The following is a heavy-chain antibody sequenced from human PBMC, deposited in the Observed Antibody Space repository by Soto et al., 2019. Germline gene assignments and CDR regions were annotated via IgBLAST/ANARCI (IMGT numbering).Heavy chain of an antibody. CDR3: ARAVAVAADFDY. J-gene: IGHJ4*02. CDR2: INAGNGNT. D-gene: IGHD6-19*01. Sequence: ASVKVSCKASGDTFTGYAMHCVRQAPGQRLEWMGWINAGNGNTKYSQKFQGRVTITRDTSASTAYMELSSLRSEDTAVYYCARAVAVAADFDYWGQGTLVTVSS. CDR1: GDTFTGYA. V-gene: IGHV1-3*01.